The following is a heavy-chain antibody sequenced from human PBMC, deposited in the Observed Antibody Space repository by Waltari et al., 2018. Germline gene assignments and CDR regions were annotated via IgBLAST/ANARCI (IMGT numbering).Heavy chain of an antibody. CDR2: ITWNSGKV. J-gene: IGHJ4*02. CDR1: GFTYADFA. V-gene: IGHV3-9*01. CDR3: TKDLTHTNYEGFAN. Sequence: EVQLVESGGALVQPGRSLRLSWATSGFTYADFAMYWVRQVPGKGLEWVAGITWNSGKVDYAGSVKGRFTISRDNAKNLLFLQMNSLRPEDTALYYCTKDLTHTNYEGFANWGLGTLVTVSS. D-gene: IGHD3-16*01.